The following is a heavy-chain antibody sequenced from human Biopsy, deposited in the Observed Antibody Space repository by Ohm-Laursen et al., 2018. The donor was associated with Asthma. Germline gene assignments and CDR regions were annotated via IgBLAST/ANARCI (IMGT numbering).Heavy chain of an antibody. J-gene: IGHJ4*02. D-gene: IGHD6-19*01. CDR2: ISYDGSSI. Sequence: SLRLSCAASRFAYGMHWVRQAPGKGPEWVAVISYDGSSIYYADSVKGRFTISRDNSKNTLSLQMNSLTAEDTAVYYCAREGVAGTHIEDWGQGTLVTVSS. V-gene: IGHV3-30-3*01. CDR3: AREGVAGTHIED. CDR1: RFAYG.